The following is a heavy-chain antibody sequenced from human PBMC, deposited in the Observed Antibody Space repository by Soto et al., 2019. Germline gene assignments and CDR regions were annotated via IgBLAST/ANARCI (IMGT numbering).Heavy chain of an antibody. Sequence: QVQLVESGGGVVQPGRSLRLSCAASGFTFSSYGMHWVRQAPGKGLEWVAVIWYDGSNKYYADSVKGRFTISRDNSKNTLDLQMNSLRAEDTAVYYCAREGSTYYYGMDVWGQGTTVTVSS. CDR2: IWYDGSNK. J-gene: IGHJ6*02. CDR1: GFTFSSYG. CDR3: AREGSTYYYGMDV. D-gene: IGHD2-15*01. V-gene: IGHV3-33*01.